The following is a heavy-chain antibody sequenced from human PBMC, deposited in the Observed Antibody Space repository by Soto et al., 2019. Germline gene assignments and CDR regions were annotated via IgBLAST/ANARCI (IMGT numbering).Heavy chain of an antibody. D-gene: IGHD3-10*02. J-gene: IGHJ6*02. Sequence: GGSLRLSCAASGFTFSGDAMNWVRQAPGKGLEWVSSISTTSTYIYYADSVKGRFAISRDNAKNSLHLQMNSLRAEDTAVYYCVRDYVMDVWGQGTTVTVSS. CDR1: GFTFSGDA. CDR3: VRDYVMDV. CDR2: ISTTSTYI. V-gene: IGHV3-21*01.